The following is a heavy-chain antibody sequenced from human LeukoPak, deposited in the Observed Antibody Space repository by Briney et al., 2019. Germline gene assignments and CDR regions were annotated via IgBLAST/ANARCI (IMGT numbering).Heavy chain of an antibody. CDR1: GASISSGSFY. J-gene: IGHJ4*02. V-gene: IGHV4-61*02. D-gene: IGHD6-13*01. CDR3: ARAYSPTDYFDY. Sequence: PSQTLSLTCTVSGASISSGSFYWNWLRQPAGKGREWVVRSYSSGSYNYNPAHKSRVTTSVDTSKNQFSPELTSVTATDTAVYYCARAYSPTDYFDYWGQATLVSVSS. CDR2: SYSSGSY.